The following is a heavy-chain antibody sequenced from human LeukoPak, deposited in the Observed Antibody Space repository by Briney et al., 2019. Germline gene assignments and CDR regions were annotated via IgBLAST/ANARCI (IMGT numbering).Heavy chain of an antibody. CDR3: ARNAARATFYY. CDR1: GYSISSGYY. V-gene: IGHV4-38-2*01. Sequence: PSETLSLTCAVSGYSISSGYYWGWIRQPPGKGLEWIGSIYHSGSTYYNPSLKSRVTISVDTSKNQFSLKLSSVTAADTAVYYCARNAARATFYYWGQGTLVAVSS. D-gene: IGHD2-2*01. J-gene: IGHJ4*02. CDR2: IYHSGST.